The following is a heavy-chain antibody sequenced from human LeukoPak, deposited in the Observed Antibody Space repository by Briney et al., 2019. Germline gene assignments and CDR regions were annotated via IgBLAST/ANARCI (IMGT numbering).Heavy chain of an antibody. Sequence: PGGSLRLSCAASGFTFSSYAMSWVRQAPGKGLEWVSAISGSGGSTYYAGSVKGRFTISRDNSKNTLYLQMNSLRAEDTAVYYCAGVVPAARRSYYFDYWGQGTLVTVSS. V-gene: IGHV3-23*01. CDR1: GFTFSSYA. CDR3: AGVVPAARRSYYFDY. J-gene: IGHJ4*02. D-gene: IGHD2-2*01. CDR2: ISGSGGST.